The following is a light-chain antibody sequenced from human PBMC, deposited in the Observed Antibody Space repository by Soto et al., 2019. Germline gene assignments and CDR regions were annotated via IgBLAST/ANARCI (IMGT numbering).Light chain of an antibody. J-gene: IGKJ4*01. CDR3: QQYGSSPLT. Sequence: DIVLTQSPRTLSLSPEERDTLSCRASQSVSSSYLAWYQQKPGQAPRLLIYGASSRATGIPDRFSGSGSGTDFTFIISRLEPEDFAVYYCQQYGSSPLTFGGGTKVDIK. CDR2: GAS. CDR1: QSVSSSY. V-gene: IGKV3-20*01.